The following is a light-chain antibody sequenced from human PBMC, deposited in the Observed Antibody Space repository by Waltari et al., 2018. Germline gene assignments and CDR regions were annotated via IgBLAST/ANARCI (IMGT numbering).Light chain of an antibody. CDR3: CSYTGGSIPVI. J-gene: IGLJ2*01. Sequence: QSALTQPASVSGSPGQSLTLSCTGTNSSVGNYKLVSWDQQHPGKAPKLMIYEVSKRPSGISYRFSGSKSGDTASLTISGLQAEDEAEYYCCSYTGGSIPVIFGGGTKLTVL. CDR2: EVS. CDR1: NSSVGNYKL. V-gene: IGLV2-23*02.